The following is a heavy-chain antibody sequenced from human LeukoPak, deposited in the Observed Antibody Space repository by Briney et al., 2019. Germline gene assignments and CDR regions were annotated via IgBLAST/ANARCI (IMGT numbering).Heavy chain of an antibody. V-gene: IGHV3-30*02. Sequence: GGSLRLSCAASGFTVSRNYMSWVRQAPGKGLEWVAFIRYDGSNKYYADSVKGRFTISRDNSKNTLYLQMNSLRAEDTAVYYCARSFGPWGQGTLVTVSS. CDR1: GFTVSRNY. CDR3: ARSFGP. D-gene: IGHD1-26*01. J-gene: IGHJ5*02. CDR2: IRYDGSNK.